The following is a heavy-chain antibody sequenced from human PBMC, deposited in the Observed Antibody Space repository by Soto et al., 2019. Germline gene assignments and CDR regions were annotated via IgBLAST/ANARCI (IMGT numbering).Heavy chain of an antibody. CDR3: ARGRDQPPVGLYFDS. V-gene: IGHV1-69*01. CDR1: GDAFTNYI. CDR2: IIPMFGTP. Sequence: QVQLVQSGAEGKKPGSSVKVSCKASGDAFTNYIFDWVRQAPGQGLKWMGGIIPMFGTPKYAQTFQDRVTISADVSTGTAYLELTSLRFDDTAVYYCARGRDQPPVGLYFDSWGEGTRVTVSS. J-gene: IGHJ4*02. D-gene: IGHD1-26*01.